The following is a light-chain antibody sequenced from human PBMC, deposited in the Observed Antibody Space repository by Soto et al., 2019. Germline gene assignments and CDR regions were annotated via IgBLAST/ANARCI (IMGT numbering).Light chain of an antibody. CDR3: QQYNNWPFT. V-gene: IGKV3-15*01. CDR1: QSVSSN. CDR2: GAF. J-gene: IGKJ3*01. Sequence: EIVMTQSPATLSVSPGERTTLSCRASQSVSSNLAWYQQKPGQAPMLLIYGAFTRATGIPDRFSGSGSGTDFTLTISSLQSEDLAVYYCQQYNNWPFTFGPGTKVDIK.